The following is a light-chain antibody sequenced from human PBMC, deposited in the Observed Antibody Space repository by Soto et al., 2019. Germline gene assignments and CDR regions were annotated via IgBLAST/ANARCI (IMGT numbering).Light chain of an antibody. CDR2: GAS. CDR1: QSIGSN. J-gene: IGKJ2*01. V-gene: IGKV3-15*01. Sequence: EVLMTQSQGTLSVSPGERVTVSCRASQSIGSNLAWYQQKPGQAPRLLIYGASTRVIGVPDRFSVGRSGTEFNLTMSSLQSEDIAVYFCQQYNDWPPYTCGQGTKLEIK. CDR3: QQYNDWPPYT.